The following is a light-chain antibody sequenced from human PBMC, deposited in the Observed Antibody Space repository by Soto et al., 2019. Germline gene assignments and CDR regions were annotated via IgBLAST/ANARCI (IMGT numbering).Light chain of an antibody. J-gene: IGKJ1*01. CDR1: RSFSSN. V-gene: IGKV3-15*01. Sequence: EIVMTQSPATLSVSPGERATLSCRASRSFSSNLAWYHQKPGQAPRLLIYGESTRASGIPARFSGSGSGTEFTLTISSLQSEDFGVYSCQQYNQWWTFGQGTKVEIK. CDR3: QQYNQWWT. CDR2: GES.